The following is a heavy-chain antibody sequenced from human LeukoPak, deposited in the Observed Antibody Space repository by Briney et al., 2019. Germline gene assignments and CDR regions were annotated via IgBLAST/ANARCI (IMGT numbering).Heavy chain of an antibody. V-gene: IGHV4-4*02. CDR3: ARQGDSGWYYFDY. CDR2: IYHSGST. J-gene: IGHJ4*02. Sequence: SETLSLTCAVSGDSISSSNWWSWVRQPPGKGLEWIGEIYHSGSTNYNPSLKSRVTISVDKSKNQFSLKLTSVTAADTAAYYCARQGDSGWYYFDYWGQGTLVTVSS. CDR1: GDSISSSNW. D-gene: IGHD6-19*01.